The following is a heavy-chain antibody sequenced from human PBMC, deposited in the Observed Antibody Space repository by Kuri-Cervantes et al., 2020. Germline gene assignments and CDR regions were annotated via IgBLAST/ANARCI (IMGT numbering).Heavy chain of an antibody. J-gene: IGHJ3*02. Sequence: SVKVSCKASGGTFSSYAISWVRQAPGQGLEWMGGIIPIFGTANYAQKFQGRVTITTDESTSTAYMELSSLRSEDTAVYYCAILYCSGGSCYFDAFDTWGQGTMVTVSS. CDR3: AILYCSGGSCYFDAFDT. CDR2: IIPIFGTA. D-gene: IGHD2-15*01. V-gene: IGHV1-69*05. CDR1: GGTFSSYA.